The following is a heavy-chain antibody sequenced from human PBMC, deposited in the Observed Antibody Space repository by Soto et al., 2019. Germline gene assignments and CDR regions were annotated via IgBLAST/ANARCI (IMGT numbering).Heavy chain of an antibody. Sequence: EVQVVESGGGLVQPGGSLRLSCAASGFIFSNYWMSWVRQAPGKGLEWVANIKQDGSEKHYVDSVKGRFTISRDNADNSLYLQMNSLRAEDTAVYYCAKNNRYCSSTNCFVLDYWGQGTLVTVAS. V-gene: IGHV3-7*01. CDR2: IKQDGSEK. CDR3: AKNNRYCSSTNCFVLDY. CDR1: GFIFSNYW. D-gene: IGHD2-2*01. J-gene: IGHJ4*02.